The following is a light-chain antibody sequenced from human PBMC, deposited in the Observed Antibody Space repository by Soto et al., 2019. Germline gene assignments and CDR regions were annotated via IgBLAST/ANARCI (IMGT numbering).Light chain of an antibody. CDR2: DGS. V-gene: IGLV2-14*01. J-gene: IGLJ2*01. CDR1: SSDVGGYNY. CDR3: SSYTSSSTVV. Sequence: QSALTQPASVSGSPGHSITISCTGTSSDVGGYNYVSWYQQHPGKAPKLMIYDGSNRPSGVSNRFSGSKSGNTASLTISGLQAEDEADYYCSSYTSSSTVVFGGGTKLTVL.